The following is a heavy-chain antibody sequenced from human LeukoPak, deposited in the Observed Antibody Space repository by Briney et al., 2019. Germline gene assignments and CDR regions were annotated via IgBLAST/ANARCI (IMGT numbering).Heavy chain of an antibody. J-gene: IGHJ1*01. CDR2: ISSSSSTI. CDR3: ARGYEWEREVPTEYFQH. CDR1: GFTFSSYW. D-gene: IGHD1-26*01. V-gene: IGHV3-48*01. Sequence: GGSLRLSCAASGFTFSSYWMSWVRQAPGKGLEWVSYISSSSSTIYYADSVKGRFTISRDNAKNSLYLQMNSLRAEDTAVYYCARGYEWEREVPTEYFQHWGQGTLVTVSS.